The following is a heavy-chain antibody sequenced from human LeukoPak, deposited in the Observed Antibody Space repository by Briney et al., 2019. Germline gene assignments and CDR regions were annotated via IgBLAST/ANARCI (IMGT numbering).Heavy chain of an antibody. CDR2: IKQDGSEK. D-gene: IGHD6-19*01. V-gene: IGHV3-7*01. J-gene: IGHJ4*02. CDR1: GFTFSHYW. CDR3: ARDLGYSRGWPLLY. Sequence: GGSLRLSCAASGFTFSHYWMTWVRQAPGRGLEWVANIKQDGSEKYYVHSVKGRFTISRDNDKNSLYLQMNSLRADDTAVYYCARDLGYSRGWPLLYWGQGTLVTVSS.